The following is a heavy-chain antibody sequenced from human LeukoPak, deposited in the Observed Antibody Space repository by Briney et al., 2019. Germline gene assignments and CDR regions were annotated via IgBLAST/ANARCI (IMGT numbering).Heavy chain of an antibody. D-gene: IGHD3-22*01. CDR3: TGYYYDSSGYPI. V-gene: IGHV3-15*01. J-gene: IGHJ4*02. Sequence: GGSLRLSCAASGFTFSNAWMSWVRQAPGKGLEWVGRIKSKTDGGTTDYAAPVKGRFTISRDDSKNTLYLQMNSLKTEDTAVYYCTGYYYDSSGYPIWGQGTLVTVSS. CDR2: IKSKTDGGTT. CDR1: GFTFSNAW.